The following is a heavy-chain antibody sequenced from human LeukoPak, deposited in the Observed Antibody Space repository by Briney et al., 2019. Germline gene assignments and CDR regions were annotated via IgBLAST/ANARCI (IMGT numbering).Heavy chain of an antibody. Sequence: ASVKVSCKASGYTFTGYYMHWVRLAPGQGLEWMGWINPNSGGTNYAQKFQGRVTMTRDTSISTAYMELSRLRSDDTAVYYCARTYSSGWWTSLDAFDIWGQGTMVTVSS. CDR3: ARTYSSGWWTSLDAFDI. CDR1: GYTFTGYY. J-gene: IGHJ3*02. V-gene: IGHV1-2*02. D-gene: IGHD6-19*01. CDR2: INPNSGGT.